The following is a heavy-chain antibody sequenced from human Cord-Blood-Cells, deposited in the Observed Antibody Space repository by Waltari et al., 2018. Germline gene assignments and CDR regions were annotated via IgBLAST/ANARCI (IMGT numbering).Heavy chain of an antibody. Sequence: QVQLQESGPGLVKPSETLSLTCPVSGASRSSHYWSWIRQPPGKGLEWIGYIYYSGSTNYNPSLKSRVTISVDTSKNQFSLKLSSVTAADTAVYYCAREGAADSLDYWGQGTLVTVSS. CDR1: GASRSSHY. V-gene: IGHV4-59*11. J-gene: IGHJ4*02. CDR2: IYYSGST. D-gene: IGHD6-13*01. CDR3: AREGAADSLDY.